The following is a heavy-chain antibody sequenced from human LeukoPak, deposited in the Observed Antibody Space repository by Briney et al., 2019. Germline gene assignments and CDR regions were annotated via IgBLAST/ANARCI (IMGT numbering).Heavy chain of an antibody. J-gene: IGHJ6*03. Sequence: GGSLRLSCAASGFTFSSYAMSWVRQAPGKGLEWVSAISGSGGSTYYADSVKGRFTISRDNSKNTLYLQMNSLRAEDTAVYYCAKHSNPHIYYHYYMDVWGKGTTVTVSS. V-gene: IGHV3-23*01. CDR1: GFTFSSYA. D-gene: IGHD4-11*01. CDR2: ISGSGGST. CDR3: AKHSNPHIYYHYYMDV.